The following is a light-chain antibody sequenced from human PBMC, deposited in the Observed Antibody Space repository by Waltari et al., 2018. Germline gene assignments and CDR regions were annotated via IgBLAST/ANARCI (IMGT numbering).Light chain of an antibody. CDR3: AAWDVRLNAVV. Sequence: QSVLTQPPSASGTPGQTVTISCSGSNSNIGSKPVSWYQQLPGSAPKLLIYRNDRRPSGVPDRFSGSKSGTSASLAITGLQSEDEADYHCAAWDVRLNAVVFGGGTKLTVL. CDR2: RND. V-gene: IGLV1-44*01. CDR1: NSNIGSKP. J-gene: IGLJ2*01.